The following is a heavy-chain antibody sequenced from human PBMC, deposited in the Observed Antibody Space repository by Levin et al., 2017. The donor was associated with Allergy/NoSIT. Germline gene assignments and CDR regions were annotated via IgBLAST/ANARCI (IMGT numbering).Heavy chain of an antibody. J-gene: IGHJ5*02. CDR3: ARGTQDWSRRSSRFDP. Sequence: PSETLSLTCAVYGGSFSGYYWSWIRQPPGKGLEWIGEINHSGSTNYNPSLKSRVTISVDTSKNQFSLKLSSVTAADTAVYYCARGTQDWSRRSSRFDPWGQGTLVTVSS. CDR2: INHSGST. D-gene: IGHD3/OR15-3a*01. V-gene: IGHV4-34*01. CDR1: GGSFSGYY.